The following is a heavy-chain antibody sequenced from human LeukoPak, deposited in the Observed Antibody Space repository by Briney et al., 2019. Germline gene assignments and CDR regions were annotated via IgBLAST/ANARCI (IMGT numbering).Heavy chain of an antibody. CDR3: ARDRLDILTGYYLDY. D-gene: IGHD3-9*01. V-gene: IGHV4-59*01. Sequence: SETLSLTCTVSGGSISSYYWSWIRQPPGKGLEWIGYIYYSGSTNYNPSLKSRVTISVDTSKNQFSLKLSSVTAADTAVYYCARDRLDILTGYYLDYWGQGTLVTVSS. CDR2: IYYSGST. J-gene: IGHJ4*02. CDR1: GGSISSYY.